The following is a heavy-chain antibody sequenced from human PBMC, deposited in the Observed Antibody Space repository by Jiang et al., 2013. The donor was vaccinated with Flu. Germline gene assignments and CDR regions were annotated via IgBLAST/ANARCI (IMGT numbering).Heavy chain of an antibody. D-gene: IGHD6-19*01. Sequence: GLVKPSETLALTCTVSVGSISGYYWTSDPAAPREGTGVAWLYLLYGDTKYNPSLKSRVTISVDTPKNQFSLKLSPVTAADTALYYCARQDGISVAKFDFWGQGALVTVSS. CDR1: VGSISGYY. CDR3: ARQDGISVAKFDF. V-gene: IGHV4-59*08. J-gene: IGHJ4*02. CDR2: LLYGDT.